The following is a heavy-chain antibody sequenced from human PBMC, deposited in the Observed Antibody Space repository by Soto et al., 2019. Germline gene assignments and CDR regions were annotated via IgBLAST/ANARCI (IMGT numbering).Heavy chain of an antibody. V-gene: IGHV3-33*01. CDR2: IWYDGSNK. CDR1: GFTFSSYG. CDR3: ARGITMVRGVTPFYYYYGMDV. D-gene: IGHD3-10*01. J-gene: IGHJ6*02. Sequence: GGSLRLSCAASGFTFSSYGMHWVRQAPGKGLEWVAVIWYDGSNKYYADSVKGRFTISRDNSKNTLYLQMNSLRAEDTAVYYCARGITMVRGVTPFYYYYGMDVWGQGTTVTVSS.